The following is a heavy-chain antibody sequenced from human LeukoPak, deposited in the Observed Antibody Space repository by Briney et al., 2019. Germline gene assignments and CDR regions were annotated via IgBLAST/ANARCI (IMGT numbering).Heavy chain of an antibody. CDR3: ARIRRGYGGNSGGAFDI. V-gene: IGHV3-21*01. D-gene: IGHD4-23*01. CDR1: GFTFSSYS. J-gene: IGHJ3*02. Sequence: AGGSLRLSCAASGFTFSSYSMNWVRQAPGKGLEWVSSISSSSSYIYYADSVKGRFTISRDNAKNSLYLQMNSLRAEDTAVYYCARIRRGYGGNSGGAFDIWGQGTMVTVSS. CDR2: ISSSSSYI.